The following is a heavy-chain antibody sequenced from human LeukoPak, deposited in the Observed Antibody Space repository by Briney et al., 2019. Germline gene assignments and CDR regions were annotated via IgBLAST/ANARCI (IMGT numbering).Heavy chain of an antibody. CDR1: EFSFSSYW. J-gene: IGHJ2*01. Sequence: GGSLRLSCAASEFSFSSYWMSWVRQAPGKGLEWVANIKQDGSEEYYVDSMKGRFTISRDNAKRVLYLQINSLRVGDTAVYYCAGGARGYNWYFDLWGRGTLVTVSP. CDR3: AGGARGYNWYFDL. D-gene: IGHD3-16*01. V-gene: IGHV3-7*01. CDR2: IKQDGSEE.